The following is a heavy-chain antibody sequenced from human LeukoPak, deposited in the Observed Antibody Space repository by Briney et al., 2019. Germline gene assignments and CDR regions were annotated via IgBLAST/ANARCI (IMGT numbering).Heavy chain of an antibody. D-gene: IGHD1-1*01. CDR3: ARDPEKNWHHGGGDY. CDR2: IYYPRSI. J-gene: IGHJ4*02. CDR1: GFTVSSNY. Sequence: GGSLRLSCAASGFTVSSNYMTWVRQAPGKGLECVSFIYYPRSIYYADSVKGRFTISRDNAKNSLYLQMNSLRAEDTAVYYCARDPEKNWHHGGGDYWGQGTLVTVSS. V-gene: IGHV3-66*01.